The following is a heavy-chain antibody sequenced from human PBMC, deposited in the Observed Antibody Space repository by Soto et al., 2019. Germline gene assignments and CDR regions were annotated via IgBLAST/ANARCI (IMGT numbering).Heavy chain of an antibody. CDR1: GFTFSRHS. CDR2: ISSSSSTI. V-gene: IGHV3-48*02. CDR3: TRAAVGQLWLTDH. Sequence: EVQLVGSGGDLVQPGGSLRLSCAASGFTFSRHSMNWVRQAPGKGLEWVSHISSSSSTIYYADSVKGRFTISRDKAKNSLYLQLNSLRDEDTAVYYCTRAAVGQLWLTDHWGQGTLGTVSS. J-gene: IGHJ4*02. D-gene: IGHD5-18*01.